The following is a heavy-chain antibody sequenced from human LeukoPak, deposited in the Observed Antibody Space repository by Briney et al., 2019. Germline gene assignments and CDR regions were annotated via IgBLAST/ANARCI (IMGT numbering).Heavy chain of an antibody. CDR2: ISYDGSNK. J-gene: IGHJ6*04. CDR1: GFTFSSYA. Sequence: GRSLRLSCAASGFTFSSYAMHWVRQAPGKGLEWVAVISYDGSNKYYADSVKGRFTISRDNSKNTLYLQMNSLRAEDTAVYYCANHGSGPYYYYYGMDVWGKGTTVTVSS. V-gene: IGHV3-30*04. CDR3: ANHGSGPYYYYYGMDV. D-gene: IGHD3-10*01.